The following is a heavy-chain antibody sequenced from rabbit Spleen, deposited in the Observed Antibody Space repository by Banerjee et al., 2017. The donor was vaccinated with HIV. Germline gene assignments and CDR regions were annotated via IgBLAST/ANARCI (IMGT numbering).Heavy chain of an antibody. CDR1: GFSFSGSHY. V-gene: IGHV1S40*01. Sequence: QSLEESGGDLVKPGASLTLTCTASGFSFSGSHYMCWVRQAPGKGLEWIACIDTGSSGFTYFATWAKGRFSCSKASSTTVTLQVTSLTAADTATYFCARDLTGVIGWNFGWWGQGTLVTVS. CDR2: IDTGSSGFT. J-gene: IGHJ3*01. CDR3: ARDLTGVIGWNFGW. D-gene: IGHD4-1*01.